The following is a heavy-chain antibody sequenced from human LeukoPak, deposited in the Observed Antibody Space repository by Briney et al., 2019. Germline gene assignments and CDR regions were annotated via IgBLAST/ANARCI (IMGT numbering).Heavy chain of an antibody. D-gene: IGHD2-21*01. J-gene: IGHJ3*02. Sequence: GGSLRLSCVASGFTFRKYWLHWVRQAPGKGLVWVPRINPDDGSTSYADSVKGRFTISRDNAKSTLYLQMNSLRAEDTAVYYCLTIVETDLDAFDIWGQGTKVTVSS. V-gene: IGHV3-74*01. CDR3: LTIVETDLDAFDI. CDR1: GFTFRKYW. CDR2: INPDDGST.